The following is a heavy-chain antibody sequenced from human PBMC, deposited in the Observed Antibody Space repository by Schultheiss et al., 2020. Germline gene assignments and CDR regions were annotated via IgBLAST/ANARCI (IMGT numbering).Heavy chain of an antibody. CDR3: ARELYNVNWYFDL. V-gene: IGHV3-30*03. CDR1: GFTFSSYG. CDR2: ISYDGSNK. J-gene: IGHJ2*01. D-gene: IGHD5-24*01. Sequence: GESLKISCAASGFTFSSYGMHWVRQAPGKGLEWVAVISYDGSNKYYADSVKGRFTISRDNAKNSLYLQMNSLRDEDTAVYYCARELYNVNWYFDLWGRGTLVTVSS.